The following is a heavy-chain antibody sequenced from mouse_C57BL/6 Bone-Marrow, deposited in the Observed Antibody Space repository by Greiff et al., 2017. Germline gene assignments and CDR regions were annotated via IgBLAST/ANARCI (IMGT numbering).Heavy chain of an antibody. CDR3: ARKGDGSSCWYFDV. Sequence: QVQLQPSGPGLVPPSQSLSITCTVSGFSLPSYGVHWVRQSPGKGLEWLGVVWSGGSTDYNAAFISRMSISKDNSKSQVFFKMNSLQADDTAIYYGARKGDGSSCWYFDVWGTGTTVTVSS. J-gene: IGHJ1*03. V-gene: IGHV2-2*01. CDR2: VWSGGST. CDR1: GFSLPSYG. D-gene: IGHD1-1*01.